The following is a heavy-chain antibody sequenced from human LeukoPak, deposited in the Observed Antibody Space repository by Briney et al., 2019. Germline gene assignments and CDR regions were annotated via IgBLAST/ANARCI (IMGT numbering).Heavy chain of an antibody. V-gene: IGHV3-23*01. Sequence: PGGSLRLSCAASGFTFSSYAMSWVRQAPGKGLEWVSWIGGSDGRTYYADSVKGRFTISRDNSKNTLYLQMNSLRAEDTAIYYCAKMPVSYSSGWSTFDYWGQGSLVTVSS. CDR3: AKMPVSYSSGWSTFDY. D-gene: IGHD6-19*01. CDR2: IGGSDGRT. CDR1: GFTFSSYA. J-gene: IGHJ4*02.